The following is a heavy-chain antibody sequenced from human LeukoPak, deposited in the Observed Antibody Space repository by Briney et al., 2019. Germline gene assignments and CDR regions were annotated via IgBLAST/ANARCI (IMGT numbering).Heavy chain of an antibody. J-gene: IGHJ4*02. CDR1: GASISSGGYY. V-gene: IGHV4-61*02. CDR3: ARGNLSIAARPKTYFDY. Sequence: SQTLSLTCTVSGASISSGGYYWSWIRQPAGKGLEWIGRIYTSGSTNYNPSLKSRVTISVDTSKNQFSLKLSSVTAADTAVYYCARGNLSIAARPKTYFDYWGQGTLVTVSS. D-gene: IGHD6-6*01. CDR2: IYTSGST.